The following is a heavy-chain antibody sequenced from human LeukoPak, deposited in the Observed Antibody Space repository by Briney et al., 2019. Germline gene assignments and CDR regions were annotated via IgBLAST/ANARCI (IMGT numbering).Heavy chain of an antibody. Sequence: GGSLRLSCAASGFTFRSYGMHWVRQAPGKGLEWVAVISSDGSGKHYADSVKGRFTISRDNSKNTLYLQMNSLRAEDTALYYCVKDLTDGSYNLDYWGQGTLVTVSS. CDR2: ISSDGSGK. D-gene: IGHD1-26*01. J-gene: IGHJ4*02. CDR1: GFTFRSYG. V-gene: IGHV3-30*18. CDR3: VKDLTDGSYNLDY.